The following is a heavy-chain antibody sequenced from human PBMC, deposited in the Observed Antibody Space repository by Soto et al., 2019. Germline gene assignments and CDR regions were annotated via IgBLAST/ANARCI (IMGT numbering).Heavy chain of an antibody. CDR3: ARNRSRDILTGPNWFDP. J-gene: IGHJ5*02. V-gene: IGHV4-59*12. CDR2: IYYSGST. CDR1: GGSISNYY. D-gene: IGHD3-9*01. Sequence: PSETLSLTCTVSGGSISNYYWTWIRQPPGKGLEWIGYIYYSGSTYYNPSLKSRVTISVDTSKNQFSLKLSSVTAADTAVYYCARNRSRDILTGPNWFDPWGQGTLVTVSS.